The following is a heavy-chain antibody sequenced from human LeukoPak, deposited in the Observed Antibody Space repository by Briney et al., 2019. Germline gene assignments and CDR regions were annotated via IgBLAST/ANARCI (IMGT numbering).Heavy chain of an antibody. CDR3: ARPIRN. CDR2: KYYTGTI. CDR1: GGSISSSSYY. J-gene: IGHJ4*02. Sequence: SETLSLTCTVSGGSISSSSYYWGWIRQPPGKGLEWIGTKYYTGTIYYNPSLKSRVTISVDTSKNQFSLSLSSVTAADTAVYYCARPIRNWGQGTLVIVSS. V-gene: IGHV4-39*07.